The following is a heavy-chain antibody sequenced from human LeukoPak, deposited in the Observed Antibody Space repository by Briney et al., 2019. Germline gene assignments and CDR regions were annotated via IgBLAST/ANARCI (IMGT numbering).Heavy chain of an antibody. CDR1: GFTFSSYG. CDR2: ISYDGSNK. J-gene: IGHJ4*02. D-gene: IGHD2-21*02. Sequence: GGSLRLSCAASGFTFSSYGMHWVRQAPGKGLEWVAVISYDGSNKYYADSVKGRFTISRDNSKNTLYLQMNSLRAEDTAVYYCAKGEDIVVATAWGQGTLATASS. CDR3: AKGEDIVVATA. V-gene: IGHV3-30*18.